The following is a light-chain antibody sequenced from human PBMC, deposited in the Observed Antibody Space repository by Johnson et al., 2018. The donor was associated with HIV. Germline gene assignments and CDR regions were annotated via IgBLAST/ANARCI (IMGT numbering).Light chain of an antibody. Sequence: QSVLTQPPSVSAAPGQKVTISCSGSSSNIGNNYVSWYQQLPGTAPKLLIYDNDKRPSGIPDRFSASKSGSSATLGITGLQTGDEADYYCATWDSSLSASYVFGTGTKVTVL. V-gene: IGLV1-51*01. CDR1: SSNIGNNY. J-gene: IGLJ1*01. CDR2: DND. CDR3: ATWDSSLSASYV.